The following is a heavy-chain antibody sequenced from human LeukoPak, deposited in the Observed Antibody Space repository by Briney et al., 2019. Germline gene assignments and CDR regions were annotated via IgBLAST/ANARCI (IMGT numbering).Heavy chain of an antibody. Sequence: PGGSLRLSCAASGFTFSSYAMGWVRQAPGKGLEWVSAISGSGGSTYYADSVKGRFTISRDNSKNTLYLQMNSLRAEDTAVYYCARGYYYDSSGYGDYYFDYWGQGTLVTVSS. CDR1: GFTFSSYA. CDR2: ISGSGGST. V-gene: IGHV3-23*01. J-gene: IGHJ4*02. D-gene: IGHD3-22*01. CDR3: ARGYYYDSSGYGDYYFDY.